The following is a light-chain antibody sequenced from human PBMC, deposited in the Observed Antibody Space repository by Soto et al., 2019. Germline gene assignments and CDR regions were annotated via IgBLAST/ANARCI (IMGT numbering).Light chain of an antibody. CDR2: EVS. V-gene: IGLV2-23*02. CDR1: SSHVGSYEL. Sequence: QSALTQPASVSWSPGHSLTISCTGTSSHVGSYELVSWYQHHTGKASKLMIYEVSQRPSGVSNRFSGSKSDNTASLTISGLQAEDEADYYCCSFAGSSTYVFGTGTRSPS. J-gene: IGLJ1*01. CDR3: CSFAGSSTYV.